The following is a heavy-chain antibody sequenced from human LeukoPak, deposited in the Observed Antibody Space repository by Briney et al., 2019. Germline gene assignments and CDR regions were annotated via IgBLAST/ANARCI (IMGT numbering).Heavy chain of an antibody. Sequence: ASVKVSCKASGYTFTSYGISWVRQAPGQGLEWMGWISAYNGNTNYAQKLQGRVTMTTDTSTSTAYMELRSLRSDDTAVYYCARIHWGSSIAPPNWFDPWAREPWSPSPQ. CDR1: GYTFTSYG. CDR3: ARIHWGSSIAPPNWFDP. D-gene: IGHD3-16*01. V-gene: IGHV1-18*01. J-gene: IGHJ5*02. CDR2: ISAYNGNT.